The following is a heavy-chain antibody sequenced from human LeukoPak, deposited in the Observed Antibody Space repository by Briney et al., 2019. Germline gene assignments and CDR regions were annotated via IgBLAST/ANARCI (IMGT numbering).Heavy chain of an antibody. V-gene: IGHV1-46*01. J-gene: IGHJ4*02. CDR2: INPNGGST. CDR3: ARLPWETSRPPEPDY. CDR1: GYTFTNYY. Sequence: ASVKVSCKASGYTFTNYYIHWVRQAPGQGLEWMGIINPNGGSTDYAQKFQGRVTMTRDTSTSTVYMELSSLRSEDTAVYYCARLPWETSRPPEPDYWGQGTLVTVSS. D-gene: IGHD1-14*01.